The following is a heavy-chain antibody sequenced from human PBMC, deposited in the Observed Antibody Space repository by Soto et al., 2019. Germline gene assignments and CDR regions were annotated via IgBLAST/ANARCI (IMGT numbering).Heavy chain of an antibody. J-gene: IGHJ3*02. V-gene: IGHV1-8*01. CDR3: ASSQAFDI. CDR2: MNPNSGNT. Sequence: ASVKVACKASGYTFTSYDINWVRQATGQGLEWMGWMNPNSGNTGYEKKFQGRVTMTRNTSISTAYMELSSLRSEDTAVYYCASSQAFDIWGQGTMVTVSS. CDR1: GYTFTSYD.